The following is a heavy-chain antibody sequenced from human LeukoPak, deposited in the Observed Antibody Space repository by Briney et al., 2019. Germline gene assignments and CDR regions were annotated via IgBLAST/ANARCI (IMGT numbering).Heavy chain of an antibody. V-gene: IGHV3-7*03. D-gene: IGHD3-3*01. J-gene: IGHJ4*02. Sequence: GGSLRLSCAASRITFSIYWMSWVRQAPGKGLEWAANIKQDGSEKYYVDSVKGRFTISRDNAKNSLYLQMNSLRAEDTAVYYCARASTDITNLDYWGQGTLVTVSS. CDR2: IKQDGSEK. CDR1: RITFSIYW. CDR3: ARASTDITNLDY.